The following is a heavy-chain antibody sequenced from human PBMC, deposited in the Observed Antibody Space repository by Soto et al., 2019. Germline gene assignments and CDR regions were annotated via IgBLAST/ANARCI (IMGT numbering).Heavy chain of an antibody. J-gene: IGHJ6*02. CDR3: ARDRSSGWTRDVYYYYYYGMDV. Sequence: VGSLRLSCAASGFTFSSYWMSWVRQAPGKGLEWVANIKQDGSEKYYVDSVKGRFTISRDNAKNSLYLQMNSLRAEDTAVYYCARDRSSGWTRDVYYYYYYGMDVWGQGTTVTVSS. CDR2: IKQDGSEK. V-gene: IGHV3-7*01. D-gene: IGHD6-19*01. CDR1: GFTFSSYW.